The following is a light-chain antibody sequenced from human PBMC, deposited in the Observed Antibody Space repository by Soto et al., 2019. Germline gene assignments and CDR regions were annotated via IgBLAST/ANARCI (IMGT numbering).Light chain of an antibody. V-gene: IGLV2-14*03. CDR1: TSDVGGYSY. Sequence: QSVLTQPASVSGSPGQSITISCTGTTSDVGGYSYVSWYQQYPGKAPKLMIYDVSNRPSGVSSRFSGSKSGNTASLTISGLQAEDEADYYCSSYTNSNTRVFGGGTKVTVL. CDR3: SSYTNSNTRV. CDR2: DVS. J-gene: IGLJ3*02.